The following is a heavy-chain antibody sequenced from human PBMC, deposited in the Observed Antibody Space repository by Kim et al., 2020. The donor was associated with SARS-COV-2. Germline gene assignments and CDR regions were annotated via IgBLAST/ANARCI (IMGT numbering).Heavy chain of an antibody. D-gene: IGHD6-13*01. CDR2: STI. J-gene: IGHJ4*02. Sequence: STISYADSVKGRFTSSRDSAKDSLLLQRNSLRAEDTAVYYCATKSVTEGSCWGQGTLVTVSS. CDR3: ATKSVTEGSC. V-gene: IGHV3-48*03.